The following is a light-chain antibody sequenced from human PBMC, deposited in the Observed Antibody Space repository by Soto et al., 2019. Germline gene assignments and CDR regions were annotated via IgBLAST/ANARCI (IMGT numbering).Light chain of an antibody. CDR2: RAS. J-gene: IGKJ1*01. CDR1: QTISDW. CDR3: QQYSAYWT. V-gene: IGKV1-5*03. Sequence: DIQVAQYPSSLSASVGDRVTITCRASQTISDWMAWYQQKPGKAPRLLIYRASNLQTGVPSRFSANGSGTEFTLTISRLQPDDFATYYCQQYSAYWTFGQGTKVDIK.